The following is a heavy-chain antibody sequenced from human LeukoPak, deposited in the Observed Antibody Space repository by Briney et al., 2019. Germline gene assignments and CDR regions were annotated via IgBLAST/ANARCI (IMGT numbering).Heavy chain of an antibody. Sequence: GGSPRLSCAASGFTFSSYSMNWVRQAPGKGLEWVSSISSSSSYIYYADSVKGRFTISRDNAKNSLYLQMNSLRAEDTAVYYCARDFTRRSTTLYYGMDVWGQGTTVTVSS. J-gene: IGHJ6*02. V-gene: IGHV3-21*04. CDR3: ARDFTRRSTTLYYGMDV. D-gene: IGHD1-26*01. CDR2: ISSSSSYI. CDR1: GFTFSSYS.